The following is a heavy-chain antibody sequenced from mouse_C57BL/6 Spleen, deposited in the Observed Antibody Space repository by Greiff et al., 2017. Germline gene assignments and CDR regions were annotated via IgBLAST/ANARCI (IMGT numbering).Heavy chain of an antibody. D-gene: IGHD1-1*01. CDR2: SSVGGSYT. CDR1: GFTFSSYA. J-gene: IGHJ2*01. CDR3: ARGTVDY. Sequence: EVKLVESGGGLVKPGGSLKLSCAASGFTFSSYAMYWVRQTPEKRPEWVATSSVGGSYTSYPDNVKGRFTISSDKAKNNLYLQMSHLKSEATAMYYCARGTVDYWGQGTTLTVSS. V-gene: IGHV5-4*03.